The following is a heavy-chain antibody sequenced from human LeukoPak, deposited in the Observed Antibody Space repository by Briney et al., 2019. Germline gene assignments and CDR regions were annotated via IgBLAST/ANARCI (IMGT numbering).Heavy chain of an antibody. CDR1: GFTFSTYW. CDR2: IKSDGSAT. J-gene: IGHJ4*02. Sequence: PGGSLRHSCAASGFTFSTYWMHWVRQAPGKGLVWVSRIKSDGSATTYADFVKGRFTVSRDNAKNTLYLQMSSLRAEDTAMYFCARVGGRGSIGGDCWGQGTLVTVSS. CDR3: ARVGGRGSIGGDC. V-gene: IGHV3-74*03. D-gene: IGHD3-10*01.